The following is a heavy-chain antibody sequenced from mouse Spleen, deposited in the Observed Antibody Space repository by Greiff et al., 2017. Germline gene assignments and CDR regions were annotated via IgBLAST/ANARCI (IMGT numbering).Heavy chain of an antibody. D-gene: IGHD2-3*01. CDR3: ARRYDGYFDY. CDR2: ISNLAYSI. V-gene: IGHV5-15*04. Sequence: DVMLVESGGGLVKPGGSLKLSCAASGFTFSDYGMAWVRQAPGKGPEWVAFISNLAYSIYYADTVTGRFTISRENAKNTLYLEMSSLRSEDTAMYYCARRYDGYFDYWGQGTTLTVSS. J-gene: IGHJ2*01. CDR1: GFTFSDYG.